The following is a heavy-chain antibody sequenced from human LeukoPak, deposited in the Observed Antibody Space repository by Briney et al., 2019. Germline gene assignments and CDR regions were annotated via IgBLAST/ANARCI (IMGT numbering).Heavy chain of an antibody. J-gene: IGHJ3*02. V-gene: IGHV3-21*01. CDR2: ISSSSSYI. CDR3: ARGSSTSCLDAFDI. Sequence: GGSLRLSCAASGFTFSSYGMHWVRQAPGKGLEWVSSISSSSSYIYYADSVKGRFTISRDNAKNSLYLQMNSLRAEDTAVYYCARGSSTSCLDAFDIWGQGTMVTVSS. D-gene: IGHD2-2*01. CDR1: GFTFSSYG.